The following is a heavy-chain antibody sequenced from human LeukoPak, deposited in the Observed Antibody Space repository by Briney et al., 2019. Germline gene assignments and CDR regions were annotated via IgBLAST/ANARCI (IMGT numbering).Heavy chain of an antibody. D-gene: IGHD2-15*01. J-gene: IGHJ1*01. V-gene: IGHV5-51*01. CDR3: ARLGYCSSGGCFSRGYFQD. CDR1: GYTFTTSW. Sequence: GESLKISCKASGYTFTTSWIGWVRQMPGKGLEYRGIIYPGDSDTRYSPSFQGQVTISAGKSIGTAYMQWNSLKASDTAMYYCARLGYCSSGGCFSRGYFQDWGQGTLVTVSS. CDR2: IYPGDSDT.